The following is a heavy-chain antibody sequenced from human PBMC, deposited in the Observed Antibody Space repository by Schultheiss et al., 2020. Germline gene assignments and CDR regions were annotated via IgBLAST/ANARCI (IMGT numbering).Heavy chain of an antibody. V-gene: IGHV3-48*02. D-gene: IGHD3-3*01. CDR2: ISSSSSTI. CDR1: GFTFSSYS. J-gene: IGHJ3*02. CDR3: ARDRQNWGTIFGVVPAFDI. Sequence: GESLKISCAASGFTFSSYSMNWVRQAPGKGLEWVSYISSSSSTIYYADSVKGRFTISRDNAKNSLYLQMNSLRDEDTAVYYCARDRQNWGTIFGVVPAFDIWGQGTMVTVSS.